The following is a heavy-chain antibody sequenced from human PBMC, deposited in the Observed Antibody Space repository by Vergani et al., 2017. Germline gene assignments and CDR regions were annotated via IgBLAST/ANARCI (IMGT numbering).Heavy chain of an antibody. CDR1: GFTFSSYA. CDR2: ISGSGGST. CDR3: AKDDTYYYDSSGPGYYYYYGMDV. Sequence: EVQLLESGGGLVQPGGSLRLSCAASGFTFSSYAMSWVRQAPGKGLEWVSAISGSGGSTYYADSVKGRFTISRDNSKNTLYLQMNSLRAEDTAVYYCAKDDTYYYDSSGPGYYYYYGMDVWGQGTTVTVSS. V-gene: IGHV3-23*01. J-gene: IGHJ6*02. D-gene: IGHD3-22*01.